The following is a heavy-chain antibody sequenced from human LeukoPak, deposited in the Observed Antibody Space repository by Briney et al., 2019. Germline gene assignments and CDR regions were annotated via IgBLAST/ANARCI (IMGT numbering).Heavy chain of an antibody. CDR3: ARAPYRDFWSGMDAFDI. V-gene: IGHV4-39*01. CDR2: IYYTGTT. Sequence: SETLSLTCTVSGGSISSSLYHWGWIRQSPGKNLEWLGSIYYTGTTHYNPSLKSRVTISVDTSKNQFSLNLSSVTAADTAVYYCARAPYRDFWSGMDAFDIWGQGTMVTVSS. CDR1: GGSISSSLYH. D-gene: IGHD3-3*01. J-gene: IGHJ3*02.